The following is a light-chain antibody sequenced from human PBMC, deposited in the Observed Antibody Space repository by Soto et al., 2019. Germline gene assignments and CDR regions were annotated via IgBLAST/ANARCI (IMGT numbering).Light chain of an antibody. Sequence: QSVLTQPPSVSGAPGQGVTISCTGSSSNIGAGYDVHWYQQLPGTAPKLLIYGDSNRPSGVPDRFSGSKSGTSASLAITGLQAEDEADYYCYSFTGISTSLFVFGTGTKVTVL. J-gene: IGLJ1*01. CDR1: SSNIGAGYD. CDR3: YSFTGISTSLFV. CDR2: GDS. V-gene: IGLV1-40*01.